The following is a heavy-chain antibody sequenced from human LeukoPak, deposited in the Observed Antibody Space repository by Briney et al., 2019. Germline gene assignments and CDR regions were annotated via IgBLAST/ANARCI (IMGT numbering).Heavy chain of an antibody. V-gene: IGHV3-21*01. Sequence: TGGSLRLSCAASGFTFSSYSMNCVRQAPGKGLEWVSSISSSSSYIYYADSVKGRFTISRDNAKNSLYLQMNSLRAEDTAVYYCARAVRSWLNDFWSGYYVCDYWGQGTLVTVSS. J-gene: IGHJ4*02. CDR2: ISSSSSYI. D-gene: IGHD3-3*01. CDR1: GFTFSSYS. CDR3: ARAVRSWLNDFWSGYYVCDY.